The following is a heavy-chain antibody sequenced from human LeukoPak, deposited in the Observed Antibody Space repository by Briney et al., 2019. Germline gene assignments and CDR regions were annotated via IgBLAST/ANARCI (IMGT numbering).Heavy chain of an antibody. CDR3: AKDGGLWVSAHWGDS. CDR2: ITTGDGNT. J-gene: IGHJ4*02. D-gene: IGHD7-27*01. CDR1: GFTFSSYT. Sequence: GGSLRLPCTASGFTFSSYTMTWVRQAPGKGLKWVSTITTGDGNTYYADSVKGRFTVSRDDSKNTLYLQMNSLRAEDTAVYYCAKDGGLWVSAHWGDSWGRGTLVTVSS. V-gene: IGHV3-23*01.